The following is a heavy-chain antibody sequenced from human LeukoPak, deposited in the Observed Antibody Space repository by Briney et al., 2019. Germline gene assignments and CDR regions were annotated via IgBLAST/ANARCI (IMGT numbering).Heavy chain of an antibody. CDR3: AKGYSGGWYDFDS. CDR2: ISYSVVTT. CDR1: GFSFSNYA. D-gene: IGHD6-19*01. Sequence: GGSLRLSCAASGFSFSNYAMSWVRQAPGRGVEWVSHISYSVVTTYYAESVKGRFTISRDNSKNTLYLQMDSLRAEDTAMYYCAKGYSGGWYDFDSWGQGALVTVSA. V-gene: IGHV3-23*01. J-gene: IGHJ4*02.